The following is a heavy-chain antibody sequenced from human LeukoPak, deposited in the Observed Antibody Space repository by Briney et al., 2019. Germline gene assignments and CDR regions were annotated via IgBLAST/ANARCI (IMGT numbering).Heavy chain of an antibody. D-gene: IGHD2-2*01. J-gene: IGHJ5*02. CDR2: INPNSGGT. CDR1: GYSFTGYY. CDR3: ARGLTDEHQLILHWFDP. Sequence: ASVNVSCKASGYSFTGYYMHWVRQAPGQGLEWMGWINPNSGGTNYAQKFQGRVTMTRDTSITTAYMELSRLISDDTAVYYCARGLTDEHQLILHWFDPWGQGTLVTVSS. V-gene: IGHV1-2*02.